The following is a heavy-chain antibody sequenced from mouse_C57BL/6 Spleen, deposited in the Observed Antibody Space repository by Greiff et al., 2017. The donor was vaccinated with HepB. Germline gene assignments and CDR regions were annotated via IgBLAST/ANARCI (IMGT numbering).Heavy chain of an antibody. D-gene: IGHD1-1*02. Sequence: DVQLQESGPGLVKPSQSLSLTCSVTGYSITSGYYWNWIRQFPGNKLEWMGYISYDGSNNYNPSLKNRISITRDTSKNQFFLKLNSVTTEDTATYYCARFGGSDWYFDVWGTGTTVTVSS. CDR2: ISYDGSN. J-gene: IGHJ1*03. CDR3: ARFGGSDWYFDV. CDR1: GYSITSGYY. V-gene: IGHV3-6*01.